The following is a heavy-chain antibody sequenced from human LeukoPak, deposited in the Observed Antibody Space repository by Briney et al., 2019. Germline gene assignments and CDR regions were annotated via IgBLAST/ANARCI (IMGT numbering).Heavy chain of an antibody. D-gene: IGHD1-1*01. CDR3: ANLPAGTDLIAFDI. CDR2: ISWNSGSI. J-gene: IGHJ3*02. CDR1: GFTFYDYA. Sequence: TGGSLRLSCAASGFTFYDYAMHWVRQAPGKGLEWGSGISWNSGSIGYADSVKGRFTISRDNAKNSLYLQMNSLRAEDTALYYCANLPAGTDLIAFDIWGQGQWSPSLQ. V-gene: IGHV3-9*01.